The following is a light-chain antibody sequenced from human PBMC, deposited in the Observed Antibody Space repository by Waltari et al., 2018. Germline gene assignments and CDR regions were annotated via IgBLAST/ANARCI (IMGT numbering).Light chain of an antibody. CDR1: KLGDKY. V-gene: IGLV3-1*01. CDR3: QAWDSSTAVA. CDR2: QDT. J-gene: IGLJ2*01. Sequence: SYELTQSPSVSVSPGQTASITCSGDKLGDKYASWYQQKSGQSPALVIYQDTKRPSGIPERFSGSNSGNTATLTISGTQALDEADYYCQAWDSSTAVAFGGGTKLTVL.